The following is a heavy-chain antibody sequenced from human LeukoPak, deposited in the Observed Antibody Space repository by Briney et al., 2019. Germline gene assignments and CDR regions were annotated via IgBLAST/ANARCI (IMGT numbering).Heavy chain of an antibody. CDR3: ANLWFGESPFDY. CDR2: ISGSGGST. CDR1: GFTFSSYA. V-gene: IGHV3-23*01. D-gene: IGHD3-10*01. Sequence: PGGSVRLSCAASGFTFSSYAMSWVRQAPGKGLEWVSVISGSGGSTYYADSVKGRFTISRDNSKNTLYLQMNSLRAEDTAVYYCANLWFGESPFDYWGQGTLVTVSS. J-gene: IGHJ4*02.